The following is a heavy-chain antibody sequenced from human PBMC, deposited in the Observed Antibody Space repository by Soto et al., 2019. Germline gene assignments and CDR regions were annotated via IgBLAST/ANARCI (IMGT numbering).Heavy chain of an antibody. CDR3: AKDRVDGYKTFDH. J-gene: IGHJ4*02. V-gene: IGHV3-23*01. D-gene: IGHD5-12*01. CDR1: GFTFKSYA. Sequence: EVQLLESGGGLVQPGGSLRLSCAASGFTFKSYAMSWVRQAPGKGLEWVSAVSGSGGSTYYADSVRGRFTISRDNSDNMWYLQMNSLRAEDTALYYCAKDRVDGYKTFDHWGQGTLVTVSS. CDR2: VSGSGGST.